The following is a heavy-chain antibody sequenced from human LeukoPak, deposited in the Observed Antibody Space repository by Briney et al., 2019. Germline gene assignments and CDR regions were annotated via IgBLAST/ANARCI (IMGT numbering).Heavy chain of an antibody. CDR3: ARDGNGSRAFDY. J-gene: IGHJ4*02. CDR1: GGSINSYY. V-gene: IGHV4-4*07. CDR2: IYTSGST. D-gene: IGHD2-15*01. Sequence: PSETLPLTCTVPGGSINSYYWSWIRQPAGKGLEWIGRIYTSGSTNYNPSLKSRVTISVDKSNNQFSLNLTSVTAADTAVHHCARDGNGSRAFDYWGQGTLVTVFS.